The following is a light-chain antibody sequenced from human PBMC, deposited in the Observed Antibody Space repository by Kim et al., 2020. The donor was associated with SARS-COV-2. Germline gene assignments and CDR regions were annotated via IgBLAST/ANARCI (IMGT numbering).Light chain of an antibody. CDR1: QGVSNY. CDR3: QQRGS. Sequence: GPLALSPWGRATLSCRASQGVSNYLAWYQQKPGQAPRLLIYGASKRAAGIPARFSGSGSGTDFTLTISRLEPGDSAVYFCQQRGSFGQGTRLEIK. CDR2: GAS. J-gene: IGKJ5*01. V-gene: IGKV3D-11*01.